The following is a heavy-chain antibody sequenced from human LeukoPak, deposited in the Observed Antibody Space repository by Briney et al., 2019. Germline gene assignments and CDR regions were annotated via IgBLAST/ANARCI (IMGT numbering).Heavy chain of an antibody. D-gene: IGHD3-16*01. CDR1: GFPFSSYW. V-gene: IGHV3-74*01. Sequence: GGSLTLSCAASGFPFSSYWMHWVRQAPGKGLVWVSRITTDGSSTTYADSVRGRFTISRDNAKNTLYLQMNSLRAEDTAVYYCARTVSAYYFDYWGQGTLVTVSS. CDR2: ITTDGSST. J-gene: IGHJ4*02. CDR3: ARTVSAYYFDY.